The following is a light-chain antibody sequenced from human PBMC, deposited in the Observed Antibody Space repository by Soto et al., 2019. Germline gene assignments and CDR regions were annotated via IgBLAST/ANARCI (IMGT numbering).Light chain of an antibody. CDR3: QQTYSTPFT. Sequence: DIQMTQSPSSLSASVGDRVTITCRTSQSISSYLKWYQQKTGKAPKLLIYAASTLQSGVPSRFSGSGSGTDFTLTISSLQPEDFAAYYCQQTYSTPFTFGPGTIVDFK. V-gene: IGKV1-39*01. CDR2: AAS. CDR1: QSISSY. J-gene: IGKJ3*01.